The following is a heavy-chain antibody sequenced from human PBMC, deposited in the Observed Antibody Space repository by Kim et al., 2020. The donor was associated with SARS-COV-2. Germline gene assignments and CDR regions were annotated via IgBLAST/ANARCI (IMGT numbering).Heavy chain of an antibody. V-gene: IGHV5-51*01. J-gene: IGHJ4*02. D-gene: IGHD3-22*01. CDR2: IYPGDSDT. CDR1: GYSFTSYW. Sequence: GESLKISCKGSGYSFTSYWIGWVRQMPGKGLEWMGIIYPGDSDTRYSPSFQGQVTISADKSISTAYLQWSSLKASNTAMYYCARPGAYYYDSSGYDYYFDYWGQGTLVTVSS. CDR3: ARPGAYYYDSSGYDYYFDY.